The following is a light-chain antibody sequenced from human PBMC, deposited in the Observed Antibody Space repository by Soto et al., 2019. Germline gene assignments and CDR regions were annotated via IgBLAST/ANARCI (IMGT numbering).Light chain of an antibody. CDR2: EVD. J-gene: IGLJ3*02. CDR3: SSFTNTNSLEDWV. CDR1: SSDVGTYNL. V-gene: IGLV2-14*02. Sequence: QSALTQPASVSGSPGQSITISCTGTSSDVGTYNLVSWYQQHPGRAPKLIIYEVDSRTSGISDRISGSKSGNTASLTISGLQPEDEADYYCSSFTNTNSLEDWVFGGGTKLTVL.